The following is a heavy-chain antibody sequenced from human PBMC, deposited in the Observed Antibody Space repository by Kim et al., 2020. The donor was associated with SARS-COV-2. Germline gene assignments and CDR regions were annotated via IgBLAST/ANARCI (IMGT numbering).Heavy chain of an antibody. CDR2: INPSGGST. J-gene: IGHJ6*02. Sequence: ASVKVSCKASGYTFTSYYMHWVRQAPGQGLEWMGIINPSGGSTSYAQKFQGRVTMTRDTSTSTVYMELSSLRSEDTAVYYCASSSYYYDSSGYLLYYYYYGMDVWGQGTTVTVSS. D-gene: IGHD3-22*01. CDR1: GYTFTSYY. V-gene: IGHV1-46*01. CDR3: ASSSYYYDSSGYLLYYYYYGMDV.